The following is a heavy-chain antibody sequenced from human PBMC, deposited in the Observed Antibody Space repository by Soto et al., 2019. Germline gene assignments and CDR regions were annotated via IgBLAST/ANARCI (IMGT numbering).Heavy chain of an antibody. CDR3: AASILVSRQYFDL. D-gene: IGHD3-9*01. Sequence: GGSLRLSCAASEFRFSTYWMSWVRQAPGKGLEWISNINHDCSETRYVDSVRGRFTVSRDNAKNSLYLQLNSLRAEDTAVYYCAASILVSRQYFDLWGRGTLVTV. CDR1: EFRFSTYW. CDR2: INHDCSET. V-gene: IGHV3-7*01. J-gene: IGHJ2*01.